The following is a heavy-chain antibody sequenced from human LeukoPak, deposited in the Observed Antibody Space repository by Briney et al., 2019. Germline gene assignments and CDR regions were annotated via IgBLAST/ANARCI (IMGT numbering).Heavy chain of an antibody. Sequence: EASVKVSCKASGYTFTGYYMHWVRQAPGQGLEWMGWINPNSGGTKYAQKFQGRVTMTRDTSISTAYMELSRLRSDDTAVYYCARDEESRRDAFDIWGQGTMVTVSS. CDR2: INPNSGGT. J-gene: IGHJ3*02. CDR3: ARDEESRRDAFDI. V-gene: IGHV1-2*02. CDR1: GYTFTGYY.